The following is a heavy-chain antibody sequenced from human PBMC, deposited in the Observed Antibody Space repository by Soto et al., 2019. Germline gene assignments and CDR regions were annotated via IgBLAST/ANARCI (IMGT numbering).Heavy chain of an antibody. J-gene: IGHJ6*02. V-gene: IGHV1-69*01. D-gene: IGHD5-12*01. Sequence: QVQLVQSGAEVKKPGSSVKVSCTASGGTFSSYAISWVRQAPGQGLEWMGGIIPIFGTANYAQKFQGRVTITADESTSTAYMELSSLRSEDTAVYYCARGWLQLDYYYYGMDVWGQGTTVTVSS. CDR3: ARGWLQLDYYYYGMDV. CDR1: GGTFSSYA. CDR2: IIPIFGTA.